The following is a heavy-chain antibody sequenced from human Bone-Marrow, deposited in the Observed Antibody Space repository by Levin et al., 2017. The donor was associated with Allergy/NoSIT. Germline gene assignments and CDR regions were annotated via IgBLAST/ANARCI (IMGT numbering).Heavy chain of an antibody. CDR2: IKSVHHGGTS. CDR3: TTDEHYYDTSGYFDS. V-gene: IGHV3-15*01. D-gene: IGHD3-22*01. CDR1: GFSFTDAW. J-gene: IGHJ4*02. Sequence: PGGSLRLSCAASGFSFTDAWMSWVRLTPGKGLEWVGRIKSVHHGGTSDYAPPVRGRFTISRDDSANTLHLQMDSLKIEDTAVYYCTTDEHYYDTSGYFDSWGLGTLVTVSS.